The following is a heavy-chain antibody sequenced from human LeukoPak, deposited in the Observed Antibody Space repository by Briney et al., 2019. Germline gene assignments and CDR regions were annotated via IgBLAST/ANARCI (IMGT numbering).Heavy chain of an antibody. J-gene: IGHJ3*02. CDR3: ATDRDDTMVRGVIRHLGPGAFDI. CDR1: GYTFTSYA. Sequence: ASVKVSCKASGYTFTSYAMNWVRQAPGQGLEWMGWINTNTGNPTYAQGFTGRFVFSLDTSVSTAYLQISSLKAEDTAVYYCATDRDDTMVRGVIRHLGPGAFDIWGQGTMVTVSS. D-gene: IGHD3-10*01. CDR2: INTNTGNP. V-gene: IGHV7-4-1*02.